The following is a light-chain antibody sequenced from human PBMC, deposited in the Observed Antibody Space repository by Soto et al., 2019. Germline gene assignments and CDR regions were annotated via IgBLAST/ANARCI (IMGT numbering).Light chain of an antibody. J-gene: IGKJ1*01. CDR2: GAF. CDR1: QSVSSN. Sequence: EILMTQSPVTLSVSPGERATLSCRASQSVSSNLAWYQQKPGQAPSLLIYGAFTRATGIPDRFSGSGSGTEFTLPISSLQSQDFAVYYCQQSFSVRSWTFGHGTKVDIK. V-gene: IGKV3-15*01. CDR3: QQSFSVRSWT.